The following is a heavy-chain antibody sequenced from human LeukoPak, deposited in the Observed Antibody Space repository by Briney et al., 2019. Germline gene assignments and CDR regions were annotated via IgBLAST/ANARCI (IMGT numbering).Heavy chain of an antibody. Sequence: ASVKVSCKASGYTFTSYGISWVRQAPGQGLEWMGWISAYNGNTNYAQKLQGRVTMTTDTSTSTAYMELRSLRSDDTAVYYCARDLPHWDYRAVNWFDPWGQGTLVTVSS. V-gene: IGHV1-18*01. CDR1: GYTFTSYG. J-gene: IGHJ5*02. D-gene: IGHD4-11*01. CDR2: ISAYNGNT. CDR3: ARDLPHWDYRAVNWFDP.